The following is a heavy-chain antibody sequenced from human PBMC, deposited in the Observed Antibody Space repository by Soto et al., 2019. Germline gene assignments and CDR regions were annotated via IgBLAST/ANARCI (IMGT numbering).Heavy chain of an antibody. Sequence: ASVKVSCKVSGYTLTELSMHWVRQAPGKGLEWMGGFDPEDGETIYAQKFQGRVTMTEDTSTDTAYMELSSLRSEDTAVYYCATGVGGVIATIFRYYYYGMDVWGQGTTVTVSS. D-gene: IGHD3-3*01. CDR3: ATGVGGVIATIFRYYYYGMDV. CDR2: FDPEDGET. V-gene: IGHV1-24*01. J-gene: IGHJ6*02. CDR1: GYTLTELS.